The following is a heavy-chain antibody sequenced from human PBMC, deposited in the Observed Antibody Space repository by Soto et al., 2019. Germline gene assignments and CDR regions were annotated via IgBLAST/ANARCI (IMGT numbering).Heavy chain of an antibody. Sequence: PSETLSLTCTVSGGSISISSYNWGWIRQPKGKGLEWIGSIYNSGSTYYNPSLKSRVTISVDTSKNQFSLKLSSVTAADTAVYFCARPSYSSSSHNYYYYYMDVWGKGTTVTVSS. CDR3: ARPSYSSSSHNYYYYYMDV. J-gene: IGHJ6*03. D-gene: IGHD6-6*01. CDR2: IYNSGST. V-gene: IGHV4-39*01. CDR1: GGSISISSYN.